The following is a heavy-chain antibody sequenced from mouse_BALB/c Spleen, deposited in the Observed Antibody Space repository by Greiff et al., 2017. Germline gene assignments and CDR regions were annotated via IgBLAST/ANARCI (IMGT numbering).Heavy chain of an antibody. J-gene: IGHJ4*01. D-gene: IGHD2-4*01. Sequence: EVQLVESGGGLVKPGGSLKLSCAASGFTFSDYYMYWVRQTPEKRLEWVATISDGGSYTYYPDSVKGRFTISRDNAKNNLYLQMSSLKSEDTAMYYCARDTHYDYDVGDYYAMDYWGQGTSVTVSS. V-gene: IGHV5-4*02. CDR2: ISDGGSYT. CDR1: GFTFSDYY. CDR3: ARDTHYDYDVGDYYAMDY.